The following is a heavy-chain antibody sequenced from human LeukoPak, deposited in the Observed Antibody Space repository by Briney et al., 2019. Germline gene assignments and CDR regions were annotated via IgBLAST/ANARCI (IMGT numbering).Heavy chain of an antibody. J-gene: IGHJ4*02. CDR2: IYSGGNT. Sequence: GGSLRLSCAASGFTVSSNYMSWVRQAPGKGLEWVSVIYSGGNTYYADSVKGRFTISRDNSKNTLYLQMNSLRAEDTAVYYCATLSNSGYYYFDFWGQGTLVTVSS. D-gene: IGHD3-10*01. CDR1: GFTVSSNY. V-gene: IGHV3-66*04. CDR3: ATLSNSGYYYFDF.